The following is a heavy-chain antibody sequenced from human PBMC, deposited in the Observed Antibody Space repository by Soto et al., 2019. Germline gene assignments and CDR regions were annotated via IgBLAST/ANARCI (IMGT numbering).Heavy chain of an antibody. CDR1: GYTFTGYY. J-gene: IGHJ4*02. V-gene: IGHV1-2*04. CDR3: ATDLTPNDFWSGSNFDY. Sequence: GASVKVSCKASGYTFTGYYMHWVRQAPGQGLEWMGWINPNSGGTNYAQKFQGWVTMTEDTSINTAYMELSSLRSDDTAVYYCATDLTPNDFWSGSNFDYWGQGTLVTVSS. D-gene: IGHD3-3*01. CDR2: INPNSGGT.